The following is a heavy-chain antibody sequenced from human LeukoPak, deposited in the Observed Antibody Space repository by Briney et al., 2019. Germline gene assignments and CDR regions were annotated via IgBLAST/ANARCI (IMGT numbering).Heavy chain of an antibody. D-gene: IGHD6-13*01. V-gene: IGHV3-23*01. CDR3: AKDRGLYSSSWCFDY. Sequence: PGGSLRLSCAASGFTFSSYAMSWVRQAPGKGLEWVSAISGSGGSTYYADSVKGRFTISRDNSKNTLYLQMNSLRAEDTAVYYCAKDRGLYSSSWCFDYWGQGTLVTVSS. CDR2: ISGSGGST. CDR1: GFTFSSYA. J-gene: IGHJ4*02.